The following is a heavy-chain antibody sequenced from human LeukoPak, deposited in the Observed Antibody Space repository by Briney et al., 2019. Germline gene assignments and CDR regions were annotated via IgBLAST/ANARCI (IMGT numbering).Heavy chain of an antibody. J-gene: IGHJ6*03. V-gene: IGHV4-59*01. D-gene: IGHD2-2*01. Sequence: SETLSLTCTVSGGSISSYYWSWIRQPPGKGLEWIGYIYYSGSTNYNPSLKSRVTISVDTSKNQFSLKLSSVTAADTAVYYCARGGPAAIGWVGYYYYMDVWGKGTTVTVSS. CDR1: GGSISSYY. CDR2: IYYSGST. CDR3: ARGGPAAIGWVGYYYYMDV.